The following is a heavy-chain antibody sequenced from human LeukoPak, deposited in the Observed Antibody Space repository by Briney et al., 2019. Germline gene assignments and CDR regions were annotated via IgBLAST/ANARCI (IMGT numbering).Heavy chain of an antibody. D-gene: IGHD2/OR15-2a*01. CDR3: ARSSSVVLVLFDP. Sequence: ASVKVSCKASAYTFTGYYMHWVRQAPGQGLEWMGWINPNSGGTNYAQKFQGRVTMTRDTSISTAYMELSRLRSDDTAVYYCARSSSVVLVLFDPWGQGTLVTVSS. CDR2: INPNSGGT. V-gene: IGHV1-2*02. J-gene: IGHJ5*02. CDR1: AYTFTGYY.